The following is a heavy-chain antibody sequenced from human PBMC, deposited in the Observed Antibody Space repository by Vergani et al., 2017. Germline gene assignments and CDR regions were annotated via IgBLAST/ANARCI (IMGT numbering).Heavy chain of an antibody. V-gene: IGHV5-51*03. D-gene: IGHD4-17*01. CDR1: EYSFGNYW. J-gene: IGHJ4*02. Sequence: EVELVQSGPEMRKPGESLKISCKGSEYSFGNYWIGWVRQMPGKGLEWMGIIYPADSDTRYSPSFQGQVTISADKSISTAFLQWDSLKASDTALYYCARTTTYTASGGKGTLVTVSS. CDR3: ARTTTYTAS. CDR2: IYPADSDT.